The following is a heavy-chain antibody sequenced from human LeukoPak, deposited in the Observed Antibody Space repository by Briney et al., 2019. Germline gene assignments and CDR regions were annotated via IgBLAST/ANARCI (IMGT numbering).Heavy chain of an antibody. CDR3: ARTYSRSFFDY. J-gene: IGHJ4*02. D-gene: IGHD6-6*01. V-gene: IGHV4-59*08. CDR2: IYYSGST. CDR1: GGSISSYY. Sequence: SETLSLTCTVPGGSISSYYWSWIRQPPGKGLEWIGYIYYSGSTNYNPSLKSRVTISVDTSKNQFSLKLSSVTAADTAVYYCARTYSRSFFDYWGQGTLVTVSS.